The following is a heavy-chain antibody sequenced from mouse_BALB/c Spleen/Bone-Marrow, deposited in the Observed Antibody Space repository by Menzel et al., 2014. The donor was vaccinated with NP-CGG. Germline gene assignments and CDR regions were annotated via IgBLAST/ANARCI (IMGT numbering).Heavy chain of an antibody. Sequence: QVQLKESGAELVRPGSSVKISCKASGYAFSSYWVSWVKQRPGQGLEWIGQIYPGDGDTNYNGKFKGKATLTADKSSSTAYMQLSSLTSEDSAVYFCARWFPAMDYWAQCTSVTVSS. J-gene: IGHJ4*01. V-gene: IGHV1-80*01. CDR2: IYPGDGDT. D-gene: IGHD2-2*01. CDR1: GYAFSSYW. CDR3: ARWFPAMDY.